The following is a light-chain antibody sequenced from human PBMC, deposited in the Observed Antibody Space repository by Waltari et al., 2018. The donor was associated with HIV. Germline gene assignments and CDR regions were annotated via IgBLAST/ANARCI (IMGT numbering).Light chain of an antibody. Sequence: DIILTQSPGTLSLSPGERASLSCRASHSLATNYLAWYQHKRGKAPRLLVYGPSNRATGIPDRFSGSGSGTDFVLTISRLEAEDFAIYYCQQYGSSPRVTFGGGTKVDIK. CDR2: GPS. CDR3: QQYGSSPRVT. J-gene: IGKJ4*01. V-gene: IGKV3-20*01. CDR1: HSLATNY.